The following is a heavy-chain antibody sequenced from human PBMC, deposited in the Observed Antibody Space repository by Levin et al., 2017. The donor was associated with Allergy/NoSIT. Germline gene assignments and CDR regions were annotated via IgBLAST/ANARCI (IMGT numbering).Heavy chain of an antibody. Sequence: SETLSLTCTVSGGSISSGGYYWSWIRQHPGKGLEWIGYIYYSGSTYYNPSLKSRVTISVDTSKNQFSLKLSSVTAADTAVYYCARDNYGGNSDWYFDLWGRGTLVTVSS. D-gene: IGHD4-23*01. J-gene: IGHJ2*01. V-gene: IGHV4-31*03. CDR2: IYYSGST. CDR1: GGSISSGGYY. CDR3: ARDNYGGNSDWYFDL.